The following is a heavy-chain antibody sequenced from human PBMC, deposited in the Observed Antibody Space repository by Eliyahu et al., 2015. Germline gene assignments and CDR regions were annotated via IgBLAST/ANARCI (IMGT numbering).Heavy chain of an antibody. Sequence: QVQLQQWGAGLLKPXETLSFTFAVYGXSFXGYYWSWIRQPPGKGXEWIGEIDHSGSSKYNPSXKSRVTVSVDTSKNQFSLKLSSVTAADTAVYYCARGRDCSSATCYNLFDYWGQGSLVTVSS. D-gene: IGHD2-2*02. CDR3: ARGRDCSSATCYNLFDY. CDR1: GXSFXGYY. J-gene: IGHJ4*02. V-gene: IGHV4-34*01. CDR2: IDHSGSS.